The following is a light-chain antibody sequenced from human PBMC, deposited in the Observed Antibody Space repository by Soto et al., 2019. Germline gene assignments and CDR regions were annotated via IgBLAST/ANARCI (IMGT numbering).Light chain of an antibody. Sequence: EIVMTQSPATLSVSPGERATLFCRASQSVSSNLAWYQQKAGQAPRLLIYGTSTRATGIPARFSGSGSWTDFTLTISSLQSEDFAVYYCQQYNNWPPLTFGGGTKVEIK. CDR2: GTS. V-gene: IGKV3-15*01. CDR3: QQYNNWPPLT. CDR1: QSVSSN. J-gene: IGKJ4*01.